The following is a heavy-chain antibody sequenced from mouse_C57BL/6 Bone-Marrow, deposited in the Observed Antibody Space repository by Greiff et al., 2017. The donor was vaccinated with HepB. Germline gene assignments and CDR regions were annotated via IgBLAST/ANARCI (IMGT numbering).Heavy chain of an antibody. J-gene: IGHJ2*01. CDR3: TREDFDY. CDR2: IDPENGDT. Sequence: EVQLQQSGAELVRPGASVKLSCTASGFNIKDDYMHWVKQRPEQGLEWIGWIDPENGDTEYASKFQGKATITADTSSNTAYLQLSSLTSEDTAVYYCTREDFDYWGQGTTLTVSS. V-gene: IGHV14-4*01. CDR1: GFNIKDDY.